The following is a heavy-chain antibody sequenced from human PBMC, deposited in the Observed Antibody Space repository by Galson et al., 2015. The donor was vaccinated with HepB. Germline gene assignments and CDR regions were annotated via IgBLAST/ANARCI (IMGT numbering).Heavy chain of an antibody. CDR1: GGSISSGSYY. J-gene: IGHJ4*02. Sequence: QVQLQESGPGLVKPSQTLSLTCTVSGGSISSGSYYWSWIRQPAGKGLEWIGRIYTSGSTNYNPSLKSRVTMSVDTSKNQFSLKLSSVTAADTAVYYCAGVDRRSNFDYWGQGTLVTVSS. CDR3: AGVDRRSNFDY. V-gene: IGHV4-61*02. D-gene: IGHD2-15*01. CDR2: IYTSGST.